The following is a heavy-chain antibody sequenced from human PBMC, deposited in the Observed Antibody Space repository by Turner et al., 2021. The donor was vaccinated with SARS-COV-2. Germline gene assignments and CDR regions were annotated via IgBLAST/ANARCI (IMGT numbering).Heavy chain of an antibody. J-gene: IGHJ4*01. V-gene: IGHV4-39*02. D-gene: IGHD4-17*01. CDR3: VRLSLVYGDYAEY. CDR1: GDSIAGSAYY. CDR2: VDSGGTT. Sequence: QLQLQESGPRLVKPSETLSLTCTVPGDSIAGSAYYWGWIRQSPAKGLEWIGTVDSGGTTYYKPSLKRRITLSVDTSTNHFYLNLYSVTAADTAVYYCVRLSLVYGDYAEYWGHGALVTVSS.